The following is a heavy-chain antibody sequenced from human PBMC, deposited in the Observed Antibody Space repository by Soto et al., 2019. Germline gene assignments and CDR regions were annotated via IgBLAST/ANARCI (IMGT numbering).Heavy chain of an antibody. CDR3: ARVRGDGYYNF. CDR1: GFTLSDYY. D-gene: IGHD3-9*01. CDR2: ISISGTTI. Sequence: QVQLVESGGGLVKPGGSLRLSCAASGFTLSDYYMTWIRQAPGKGLEWVSDISISGTTIHYADSVRGRFTISRDNAKKSLWLQMNARRAEDTAVYYGARVRGDGYYNFWGQGTLVTVS. J-gene: IGHJ4*02. V-gene: IGHV3-11*01.